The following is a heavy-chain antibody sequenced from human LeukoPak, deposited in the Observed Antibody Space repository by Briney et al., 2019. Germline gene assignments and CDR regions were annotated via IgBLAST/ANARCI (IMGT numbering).Heavy chain of an antibody. V-gene: IGHV3-7*01. Sequence: GGSLRLSCAASRFTFSRYWMTWVRQAPGKGLEWVANIKQEGSEKFYADPWKGRLIISRDNAKRSLYLQVNSLTVEERARCYCASEWDYGWGGTYFYNGGQGTLVTVSS. CDR3: ASEWDYGWGGTYFYN. D-gene: IGHD3-16*01. J-gene: IGHJ4*02. CDR2: IKQEGSEK. CDR1: RFTFSRYW.